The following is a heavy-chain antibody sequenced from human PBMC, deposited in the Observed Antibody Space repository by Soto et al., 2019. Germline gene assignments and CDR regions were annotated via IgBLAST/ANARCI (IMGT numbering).Heavy chain of an antibody. J-gene: IGHJ5*02. D-gene: IGHD3-10*01. CDR3: AREVVDGSSLWLDP. V-gene: IGHV1-8*01. CDR2: MNANVDAT. Sequence: QVQLVQSGAEVKKPGASVKVSCKASGFTFSTNDINWVRQAPGQGLQWMGWMNANVDATDSPQEFKGRVTMTWNASISTAYMELCNLKSDDTAVYYCAREVVDGSSLWLDPWGQGTLVTVSS. CDR1: GFTFSTND.